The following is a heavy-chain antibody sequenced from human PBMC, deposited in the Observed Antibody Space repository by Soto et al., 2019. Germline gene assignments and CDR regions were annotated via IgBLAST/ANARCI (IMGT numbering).Heavy chain of an antibody. V-gene: IGHV1-46*01. Sequence: QVQLVQSGAEVKKPGASVEVSCKASGYTFTTYYIHWVRHAPGQGLEWMGVINPGGVSTKYAQKFQARVTMTSATSTSTVYMDLSSLRSEDTAVYFCARGGNGDNVGYWYFDLWGRGTLVTVSP. CDR3: ARGGNGDNVGYWYFDL. J-gene: IGHJ2*01. CDR1: GYTFTTYY. D-gene: IGHD4-17*01. CDR2: INPGGVST.